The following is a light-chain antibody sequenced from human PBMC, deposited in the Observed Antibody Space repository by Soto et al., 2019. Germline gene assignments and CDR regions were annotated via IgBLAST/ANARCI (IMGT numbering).Light chain of an antibody. CDR2: WAS. CDR1: QSVLYSSNNKNY. Sequence: DIVMTQSPDSLAVSLGERATINCKSSQSVLYSSNNKNYLACYQQKPGQPPKLLIYWASTRESGVPDRFSDSGTGTDFALTISGRKVEDVEVDYCQQYYSTPLTFGGGTKVEIK. V-gene: IGKV4-1*01. J-gene: IGKJ4*01. CDR3: QQYYSTPLT.